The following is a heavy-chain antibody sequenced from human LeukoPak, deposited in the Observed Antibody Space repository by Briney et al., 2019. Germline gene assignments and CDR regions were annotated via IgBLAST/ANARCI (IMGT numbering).Heavy chain of an antibody. CDR2: ISSSSSYI. D-gene: IGHD3-16*01. Sequence: MPGGSLRLSCAASGFTFSSYSMNWVRQAPGKGLEWVSSISSSSSYIYYADSVKGRFTISRDNAKNSLYLQMNSLRVEDTAVYYCARVGGLGESDFDYWGQGTLVTVSS. CDR1: GFTFSSYS. CDR3: ARVGGLGESDFDY. V-gene: IGHV3-21*01. J-gene: IGHJ4*02.